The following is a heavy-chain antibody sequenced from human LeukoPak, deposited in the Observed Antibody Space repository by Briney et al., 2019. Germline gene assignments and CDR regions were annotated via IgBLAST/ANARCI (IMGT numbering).Heavy chain of an antibody. CDR1: GFTFCSNG. D-gene: IGHD5/OR15-5a*01. CDR3: ARLQGVSTFDY. Sequence: GRSLTLSCAASGFTFCSNGMQWGRQAAGKGLDGVALIWYDGSKKYYADSVQGRLTLYRDNSENTLYLQLNSLRAEDTGIYDCARLQGVSTFDYWRQGTLVTDSS. CDR2: IWYDGSKK. V-gene: IGHV3-33*01. J-gene: IGHJ4*02.